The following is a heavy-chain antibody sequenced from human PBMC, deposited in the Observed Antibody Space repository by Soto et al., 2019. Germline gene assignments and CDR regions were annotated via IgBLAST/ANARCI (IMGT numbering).Heavy chain of an antibody. J-gene: IGHJ4*02. CDR2: INTSNDNK. D-gene: IGHD2-15*01. CDR3: ARDPGAASFDF. CDR1: GYTFTNYG. Sequence: QVHLVQSGAEVKKPGASVKVSCKASGYTFTNYGISWVRQAPGEGLEWVGWINTSNDNKLYAQKLQGRLTLTTDTSTSTAYMDLTTLRSDDTAVYFCARDPGAASFDFWAQETLVTVSS. V-gene: IGHV1-18*01.